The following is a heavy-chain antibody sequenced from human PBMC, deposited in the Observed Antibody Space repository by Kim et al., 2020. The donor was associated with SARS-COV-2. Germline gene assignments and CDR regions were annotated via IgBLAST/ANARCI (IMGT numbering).Heavy chain of an antibody. CDR2: IYQSGST. J-gene: IGHJ6*02. CDR1: GYSISSGYY. V-gene: IGHV4-38-2*02. D-gene: IGHD4-4*01. Sequence: SETLSLTCTVSGYSISSGYYWGWVRQSPGKGLEWIASIYQSGSTYYNPSLRSRVTISVDTSRNQFSLKVRSVTAADTAMYYCTRGLQSDYHYYGMDVWGQGTTVTVSS. CDR3: TRGLQSDYHYYGMDV.